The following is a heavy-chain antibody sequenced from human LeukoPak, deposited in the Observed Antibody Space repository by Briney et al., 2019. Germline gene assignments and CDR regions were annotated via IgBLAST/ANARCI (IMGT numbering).Heavy chain of an antibody. CDR2: ISYDETNY. CDR1: GFTFSAYA. Sequence: GGSLRLSCTASGFTFSAYAMHWVRQAPGKGLEWVAVISYDETNYYYAESVKGRFSISRDDSKNTLVLQMNSLTTADTGVYYCARARTGSYYSTFEHWGPGTLVSVSS. J-gene: IGHJ1*01. D-gene: IGHD1-26*01. CDR3: ARARTGSYYSTFEH. V-gene: IGHV3-30*04.